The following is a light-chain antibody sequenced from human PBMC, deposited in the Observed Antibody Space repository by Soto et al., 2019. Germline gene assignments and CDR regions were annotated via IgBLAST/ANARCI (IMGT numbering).Light chain of an antibody. CDR1: QSVSSNY. V-gene: IGKV3-20*01. CDR3: QQYGSSPPYT. Sequence: EIVLTQSPGTLSLSPGERATLSCRASQSVSSNYLAWYQHKPGQAPRLLIFAASSRATGIPDRFSGSGSGTDFTLTISRLEPEDFSLYYWQQYGSSPPYTFGQGTELEIK. CDR2: AAS. J-gene: IGKJ2*01.